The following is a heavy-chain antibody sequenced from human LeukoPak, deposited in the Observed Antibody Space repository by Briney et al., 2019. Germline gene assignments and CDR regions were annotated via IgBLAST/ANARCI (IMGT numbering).Heavy chain of an antibody. V-gene: IGHV1-2*02. D-gene: IGHD1-7*01. CDR1: GYTFIGYY. CDR3: ARVRAGGSWNYEKVY. J-gene: IGHJ4*02. CDR2: INPSSGGT. Sequence: GASVKVSCKASGYTFIGYYMHWVRQAPGQGLEWMGWINPSSGGTNYAQKFQGRVTMTRDTSISTAYMELSRLRSDDTAVYYCARVRAGGSWNYEKVYWGQGTLVTVSS.